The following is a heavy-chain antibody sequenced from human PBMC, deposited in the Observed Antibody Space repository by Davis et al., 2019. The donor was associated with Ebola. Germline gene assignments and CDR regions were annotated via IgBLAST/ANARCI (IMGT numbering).Heavy chain of an antibody. V-gene: IGHV4-38-2*02. CDR1: NYSFSSGYH. CDR2: IYDSGTT. Sequence: SETLSLTCTVSNYSFSSGYHWGWIRQPPGKGLEWIGTIYDSGTTDYNPSLKSRATISGDTSRNQFSLELSSVTAADTAVYYCARFNSWGYSWFDPWGQGTLVTVSS. J-gene: IGHJ5*02. D-gene: IGHD3-16*01. CDR3: ARFNSWGYSWFDP.